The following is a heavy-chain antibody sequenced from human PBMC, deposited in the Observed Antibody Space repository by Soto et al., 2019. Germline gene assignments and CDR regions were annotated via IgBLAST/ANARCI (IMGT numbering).Heavy chain of an antibody. CDR3: ARGVYYGSGTLSAARFDY. Sequence: ASVKVSCKASGYTFTSYYMHWVRHAPGQGLEWMGIINPSGGSTSYAQKFQGRVTMTRDTSTSTVYMELSSLRSEDTAVYYCARGVYYGSGTLSAARFDYWGQGTLVTVSS. V-gene: IGHV1-46*03. CDR1: GYTFTSYY. CDR2: INPSGGST. D-gene: IGHD3-10*01. J-gene: IGHJ4*02.